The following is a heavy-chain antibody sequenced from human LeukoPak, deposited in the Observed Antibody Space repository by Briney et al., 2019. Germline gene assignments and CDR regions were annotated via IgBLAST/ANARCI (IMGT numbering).Heavy chain of an antibody. J-gene: IGHJ5*02. V-gene: IGHV3-30-3*01. CDR2: ISYDGSNK. CDR1: GFTFSSYA. D-gene: IGHD6-13*01. Sequence: GGSLRLSCAASGFTFSSYAMHWVRQAPGKGLEWVAVISYDGSNKYYADSVKGRFTISRDNSKNTLYLQMNSLRAEDTAVYYCARESPKGIAAEGSIGGFDPWGQGTLVTVSS. CDR3: ARESPKGIAAEGSIGGFDP.